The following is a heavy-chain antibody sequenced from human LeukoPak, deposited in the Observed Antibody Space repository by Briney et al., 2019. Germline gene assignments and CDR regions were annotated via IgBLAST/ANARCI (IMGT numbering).Heavy chain of an antibody. CDR1: GFTFSTYD. V-gene: IGHV3-13*01. CDR3: ARDGDYGGNSYYFDY. CDR2: IDTAGDT. D-gene: IGHD4-23*01. J-gene: IGHJ4*02. Sequence: EGSLRLSCAASGFTFSTYDMHWVRQATGKGLEWVSTIDTAGDTYYPGSVKGRFTISRDNSKNTLYLQMNSLRAEDTAVYYCARDGDYGGNSYYFDYWGQGTLVTVSS.